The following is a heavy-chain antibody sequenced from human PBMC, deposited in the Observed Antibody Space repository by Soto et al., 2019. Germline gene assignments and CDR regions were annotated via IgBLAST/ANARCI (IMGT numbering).Heavy chain of an antibody. CDR3: ASLYDSSDY. V-gene: IGHV1-69*02. CDR2: IIPILGLA. Sequence: QVQLVQSGAEVKKPGSSVKVSCKASGGTFSIYTISWVRQDPGQGLELMGRIIPILGLANYAQQFQGRVTITADKSTSTAYMELSSLRSEDTAVYYCASLYDSSDYWGQGTLVTVSS. J-gene: IGHJ4*02. D-gene: IGHD3-22*01. CDR1: GGTFSIYT.